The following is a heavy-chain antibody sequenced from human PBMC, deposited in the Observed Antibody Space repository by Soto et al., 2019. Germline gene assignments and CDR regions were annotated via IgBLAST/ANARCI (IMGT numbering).Heavy chain of an antibody. CDR2: IYYSGST. V-gene: IGHV4-39*01. CDR1: GGSITSSSYC. J-gene: IGHJ5*02. CDR3: ATQEVGGSYVYTFDP. Sequence: SETLSLTCTVSGGSITSSSYCRGWIQQTPGKGLEWIGSIYYSGSTYYNPSLKSRVTISVDTSKNQFSLKLSSVTAADTAVYYCATQEVGGSYVYTFDPWGQGTLVTVSS. D-gene: IGHD1-26*01.